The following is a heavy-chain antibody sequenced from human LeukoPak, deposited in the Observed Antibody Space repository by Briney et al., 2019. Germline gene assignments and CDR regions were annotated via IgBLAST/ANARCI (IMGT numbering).Heavy chain of an antibody. CDR1: GFTFSSYG. CDR2: IRYDGSNK. Sequence: PGGSLRLSCAASGFTFSSYGMHWVRQAPGKGLEWVAFIRYDGSNKYYADSVKGRFTISRDNSKNTLYLQMNSLRAEDTAVYYCAKAYSSSWWTFDHWGQGTLVTASS. D-gene: IGHD6-13*01. CDR3: AKAYSSSWWTFDH. J-gene: IGHJ4*02. V-gene: IGHV3-30*02.